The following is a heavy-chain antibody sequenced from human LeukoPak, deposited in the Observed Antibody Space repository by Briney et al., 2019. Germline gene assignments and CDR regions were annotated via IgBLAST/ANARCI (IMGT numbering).Heavy chain of an antibody. CDR2: INHSGST. CDR3: ARGRYCSSTSCYTRHPGRAFDI. D-gene: IGHD2-2*02. Sequence: PSETLSLTCAVYGGSFSGYYWSWIRQPPGKGLEWIGEINHSGSTNYNPSLKSRVTISVDTSKNQFSLKLSSVTAADTAVYYCARGRYCSSTSCYTRHPGRAFDIWGQGTMVTVSS. J-gene: IGHJ3*02. CDR1: GGSFSGYY. V-gene: IGHV4-34*01.